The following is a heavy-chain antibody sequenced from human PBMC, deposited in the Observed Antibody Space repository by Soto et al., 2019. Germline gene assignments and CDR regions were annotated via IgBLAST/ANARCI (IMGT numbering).Heavy chain of an antibody. V-gene: IGHV3-21*01. CDR2: ITSSGSYV. CDR3: VKDEGIEAMDV. J-gene: IGHJ6*02. D-gene: IGHD3-3*02. CDR1: GFTFSRNT. Sequence: PGGSLRLSCVTSGFTFSRNTMNWVRQAPGKGLEWVASITSSGSYVYYADSVKGRFSASRDNAKNSLSLQMDSLRPDDTAIYFCVKDEGIEAMDVWGQGTTVTGSS.